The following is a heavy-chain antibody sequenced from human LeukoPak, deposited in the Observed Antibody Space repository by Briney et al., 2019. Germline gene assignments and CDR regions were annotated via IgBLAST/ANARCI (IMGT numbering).Heavy chain of an antibody. CDR3: AKRRYSDSDLRAFDI. D-gene: IGHD5-12*01. V-gene: IGHV3-21*01. CDR2: LSSSSDYI. J-gene: IGHJ3*02. Sequence: GGSLRLSCAASGFTFSNYHMDWVRKAPGKGLEWVSFLSSSSDYISYADSVKGRFTISRDNAKNSLFLQMNSLRAEDTAIYYCAKRRYSDSDLRAFDIWGQGTMVTVSS. CDR1: GFTFSNYH.